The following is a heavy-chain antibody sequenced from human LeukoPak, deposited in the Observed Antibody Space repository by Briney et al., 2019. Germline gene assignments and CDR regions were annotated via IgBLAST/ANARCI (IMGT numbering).Heavy chain of an antibody. CDR2: INSDGSST. CDR1: GFTFSSYW. J-gene: IGHJ6*04. V-gene: IGHV3-74*01. D-gene: IGHD3-10*02. Sequence: GGSLRLSCAASGFTFSSYWMHWVRQAPGKGPVWVSRINSDGSSTNYADSVKGRFTISRDNAKNTLHLQMNGLRAEDTAVYYCAELGITMIGGVWGKGTTVTISS. CDR3: AELGITMIGGV.